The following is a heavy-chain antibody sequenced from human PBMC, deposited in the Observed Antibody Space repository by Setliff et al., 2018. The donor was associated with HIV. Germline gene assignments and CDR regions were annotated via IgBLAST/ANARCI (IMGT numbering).Heavy chain of an antibody. D-gene: IGHD1-1*01. V-gene: IGHV1-69*06. CDR1: GGTFSSYA. J-gene: IGHJ6*03. CDR3: ARNPQPTGTPDYYYYYYMDV. CDR2: IIPIFGTA. Sequence: GASVKVSCKASGGTFSSYAISWVRQAPGQGLEWMGRIIPIFGTANYAQKFQGRVTITADKSTSTAYMELSSLRSEDTAVYHCARNPQPTGTPDYYYYYYMDVWGKGTTVTVSS.